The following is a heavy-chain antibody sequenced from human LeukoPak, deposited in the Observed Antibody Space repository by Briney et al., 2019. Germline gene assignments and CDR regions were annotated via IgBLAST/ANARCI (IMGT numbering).Heavy chain of an antibody. V-gene: IGHV3-21*01. CDR1: GFTFNIYN. J-gene: IGHJ4*02. CDR2: ISGGSSFT. CDR3: TSLVVAAMWRDY. D-gene: IGHD2-15*01. Sequence: PGGSLRLSCAASGFTFNIYNMNWVRQAPGKGLEWVSYISGGSSFTYYVDSVKGRFTISRDNAKNTLYLQMNSLRAEDTAVYYCTSLVVAAMWRDYWGQGTLVTVSS.